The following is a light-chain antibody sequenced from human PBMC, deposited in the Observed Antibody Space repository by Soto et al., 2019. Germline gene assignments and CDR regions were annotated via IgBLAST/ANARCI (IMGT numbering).Light chain of an antibody. CDR2: SAS. CDR1: QSVSISS. V-gene: IGKV3-20*01. CDR3: QQYGSSSYT. Sequence: EIVLTQSPGTLSLSPGERATLSCRASQSVSISSLAWYQQKPAQAPRLLIYSASSRASGIPDRFSGSGSGTDFTLTVSRLEPEDFAVYYCQQYGSSSYTFGQGTDLEIK. J-gene: IGKJ2*01.